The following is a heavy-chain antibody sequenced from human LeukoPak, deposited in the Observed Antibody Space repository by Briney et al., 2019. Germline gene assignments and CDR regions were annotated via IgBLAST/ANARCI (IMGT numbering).Heavy chain of an antibody. CDR2: INSDGSTT. V-gene: IGHV3-74*01. J-gene: IGHJ3*02. D-gene: IGHD6-6*01. CDR1: GFTFSRFW. Sequence: GGSLRLSCAASGFTFSRFWMHWVRQAPGKGLVWVSRINSDGSTTSYADSVKGRFTISRDNAKNSLYLQVISLRAEDTAVYYCARGPSIAARYDAFDIWGQGTMVTVSS. CDR3: ARGPSIAARYDAFDI.